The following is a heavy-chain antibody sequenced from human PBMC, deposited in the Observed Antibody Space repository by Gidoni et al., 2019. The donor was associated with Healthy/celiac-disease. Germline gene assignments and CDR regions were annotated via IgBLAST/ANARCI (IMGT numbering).Heavy chain of an antibody. J-gene: IGHJ6*02. CDR3: ARLGVLNYYGMDV. CDR1: GFTVSSNY. V-gene: IGHV3-53*02. Sequence: EVQLVETGGGLIQPGGSLRLSCAASGFTVSSNYMSWVRQAPGKGLEWVSVIYSGGSTYYADSVKGRFTISRDNSKNTLYLQMNSLRAEDTAVYYCARLGVLNYYGMDVWGQGTTVTVSS. D-gene: IGHD3-10*01. CDR2: IYSGGST.